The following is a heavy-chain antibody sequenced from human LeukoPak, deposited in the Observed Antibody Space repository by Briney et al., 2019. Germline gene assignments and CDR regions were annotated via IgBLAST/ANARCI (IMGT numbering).Heavy chain of an antibody. J-gene: IGHJ6*02. Sequence: ASVKVSCKASGYTFTGYYMHWVRQAPGQGLEWMGWISAYNGNTNYAQKLQGRVTMTTDTSTSTAYMELRSLRSDDTAVYYCARRPMGTVGMDVWGQGTTVTVSS. CDR2: ISAYNGNT. CDR3: ARRPMGTVGMDV. V-gene: IGHV1-18*04. CDR1: GYTFTGYY. D-gene: IGHD2-21*02.